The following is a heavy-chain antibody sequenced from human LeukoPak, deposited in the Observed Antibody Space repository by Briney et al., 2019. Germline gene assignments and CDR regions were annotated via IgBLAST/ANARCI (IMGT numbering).Heavy chain of an antibody. CDR1: GGSISSTSYY. CDR3: ARGRRSPGIAALYGMDV. Sequence: PSETLSLTCTVSGGSISSTSYYWGWIRQPPGKGLEWIGSIYYSGSTYSNPSLNSRVTISVDTSKNQFSLKLSSVTAADTAVYYCARGRRSPGIAALYGMDVWGQGTTVTVSS. D-gene: IGHD6-13*01. J-gene: IGHJ6*02. CDR2: IYYSGST. V-gene: IGHV4-39*01.